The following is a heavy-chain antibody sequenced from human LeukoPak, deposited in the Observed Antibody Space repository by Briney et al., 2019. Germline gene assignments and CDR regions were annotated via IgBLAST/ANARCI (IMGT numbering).Heavy chain of an antibody. J-gene: IGHJ3*02. Sequence: PSETLSLTCTVSGGSISTYYWSWIRQPPGKGLEWIGYIYYSGNTNYNPSLKSRVAISVDTSNNQFSLNLNSVTAADTAAYYCARGSRGDGAAFDIWGQGTMVTVSS. V-gene: IGHV4-59*01. CDR1: GGSISTYY. CDR2: IYYSGNT. CDR3: ARGSRGDGAAFDI. D-gene: IGHD7-27*01.